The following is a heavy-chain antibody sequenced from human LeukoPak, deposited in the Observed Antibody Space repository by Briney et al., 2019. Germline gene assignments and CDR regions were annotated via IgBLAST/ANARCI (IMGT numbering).Heavy chain of an antibody. CDR1: GGSISGYY. CDR2: MDTSGHT. V-gene: IGHV4-4*07. D-gene: IGHD2-15*01. CDR3: ARHWSHSVAQFGRSYWFDP. J-gene: IGHJ5*02. Sequence: PSETLSLTCIVSGGSISGYYWSWIRQPAGKGLEWIGHMDTSGHTNYNSSLMSRVTVSVDTSKNQFSLRLTPVTAADTAVYYCARHWSHSVAQFGRSYWFDPWGQGTLVTVSS.